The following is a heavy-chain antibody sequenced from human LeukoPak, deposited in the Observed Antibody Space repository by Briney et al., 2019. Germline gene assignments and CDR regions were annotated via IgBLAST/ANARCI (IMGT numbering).Heavy chain of an antibody. J-gene: IGHJ6*03. V-gene: IGHV1-18*01. CDR3: ANVSPQWLVELGYMYV. D-gene: IGHD6-19*01. Sequence: ASVKVSCKASGYTFTSYGISWVRQAPGQGLEWMGWISAYNGNRNYAQKVQGRVTMTTDTSTSTAYMELRSLRSDDTAVYYCANVSPQWLVELGYMYVWGKGTTVTVSS. CDR1: GYTFTSYG. CDR2: ISAYNGNR.